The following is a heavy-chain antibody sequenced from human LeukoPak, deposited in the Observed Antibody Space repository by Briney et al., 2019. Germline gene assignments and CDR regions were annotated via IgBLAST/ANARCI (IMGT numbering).Heavy chain of an antibody. CDR1: GGSISSYY. Sequence: SETLSLTCTVSGGSISSYYWSWIRQPPGKGLEWIGYIYYSGSTNYNPSLKSRVTISVDTSKNQFSLKLSSVTAADTAVYYCARTDAAMVTFDYWGQGTLVTVSS. CDR3: ARTDAAMVTFDY. J-gene: IGHJ4*02. D-gene: IGHD5-18*01. V-gene: IGHV4-59*01. CDR2: IYYSGST.